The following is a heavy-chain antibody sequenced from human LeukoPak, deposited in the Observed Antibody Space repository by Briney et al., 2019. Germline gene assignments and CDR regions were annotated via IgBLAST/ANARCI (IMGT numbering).Heavy chain of an antibody. CDR1: GGTFSSYA. V-gene: IGHV1-69*13. J-gene: IGHJ3*02. D-gene: IGHD3-10*01. CDR3: ARGDYYGSGTHAFDI. CDR2: IIPIFGTA. Sequence: SVKVSCKASGGTFSSYAISWVRQAPGQGLEWMGGIIPIFGTANYAQKFQGRVTITADESTSTAYMELSSLRPEDTAVYYCARGDYYGSGTHAFDIWGQGTMVTVSS.